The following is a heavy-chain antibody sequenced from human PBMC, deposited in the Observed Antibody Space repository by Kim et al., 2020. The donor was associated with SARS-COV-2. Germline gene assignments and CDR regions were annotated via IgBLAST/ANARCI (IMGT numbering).Heavy chain of an antibody. CDR2: IIPLLGVV. CDR3: VRDRGVGAVKYYGMDV. D-gene: IGHD2-2*01. V-gene: IGHV1-69*04. CDR1: GDTFNNYA. J-gene: IGHJ6*02. Sequence: SVKVSCKASGDTFNNYAINWARQAPGQGLEWMGRIIPLLGVVNYAQRVQGRLTITADKSTSTAYMELTNVRSEDTAVFYCVRDRGVGAVKYYGMDVWGQGTTFTVSS.